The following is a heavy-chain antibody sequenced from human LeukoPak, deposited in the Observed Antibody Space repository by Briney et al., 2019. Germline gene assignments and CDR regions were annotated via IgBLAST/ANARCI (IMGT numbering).Heavy chain of an antibody. V-gene: IGHV3-66*01. CDR1: GFTVSSSY. CDR2: LFSGGTT. CDR3: ARAGVGDYYDSSGPSQLTQAPHY. Sequence: GGSLRLSCAASGFTVSSSYMSWVRQAPGKGLECVSVLFSGGTTYYADSVKGRFTISRDNSKNTLYLQMNSLRAEDTAVYYCARAGVGDYYDSSGPSQLTQAPHYWGQGTLVTVSS. D-gene: IGHD3-22*01. J-gene: IGHJ4*02.